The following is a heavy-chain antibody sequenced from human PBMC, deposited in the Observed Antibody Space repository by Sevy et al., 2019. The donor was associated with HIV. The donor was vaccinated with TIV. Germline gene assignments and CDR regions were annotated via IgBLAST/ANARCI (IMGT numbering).Heavy chain of an antibody. J-gene: IGHJ5*02. V-gene: IGHV6-1*01. Sequence: SQTLSLTCAMSGDSVSGDSVAWNWIRQSPSRGLEWLGRTYYRSKWYNDYALSVKGRILVSTDTSKNQVSLQLNSVTPEDTAVYYCARAITIFGLTIMLDPWGQGTLVTVSS. CDR1: GDSVSGDSVA. CDR3: ARAITIFGLTIMLDP. CDR2: TYYRSKWYN. D-gene: IGHD3-3*01.